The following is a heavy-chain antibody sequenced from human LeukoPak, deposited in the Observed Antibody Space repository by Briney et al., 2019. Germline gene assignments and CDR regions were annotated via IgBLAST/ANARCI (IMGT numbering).Heavy chain of an antibody. CDR1: GYTFTGYY. D-gene: IGHD3-22*01. V-gene: IGHV1-2*02. J-gene: IGHJ4*02. CDR3: ARDRITMIVVAPTFDY. CDR2: INSDSGGT. Sequence: VASVKVSCKASGYTFTGYYIDWVRQAPGQGLEWMGWINSDSGGTNYAQKFQGRVTMTRDTSTSTAYMELSRLRSDDTAVYYCARDRITMIVVAPTFDYWGQGTLVTVSS.